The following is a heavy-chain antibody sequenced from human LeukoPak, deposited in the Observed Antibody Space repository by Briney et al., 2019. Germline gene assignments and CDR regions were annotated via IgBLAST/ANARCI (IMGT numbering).Heavy chain of an antibody. D-gene: IGHD5-18*01. J-gene: IGHJ5*02. CDR1: GGTFSSYA. Sequence: SVKVSCKASGGTFSSYAISWVRQAPGQGLEWMGRNIPIFGIASYAQKFQGRVTITADKSTSTAYMELSSLRSEDTAVYYCARAAVDTAMVTPPLNWFDPWGQGTLVTVSS. V-gene: IGHV1-69*04. CDR3: ARAAVDTAMVTPPLNWFDP. CDR2: NIPIFGIA.